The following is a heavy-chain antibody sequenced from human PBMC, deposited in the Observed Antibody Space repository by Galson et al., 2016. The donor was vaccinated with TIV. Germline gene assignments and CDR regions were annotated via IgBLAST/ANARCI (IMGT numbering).Heavy chain of an antibody. CDR2: IYPGDSDT. D-gene: IGHD6-13*01. Sequence: QSGAEVKKPGESLKISCKGSGYRFTNYWIGWVRQMPGKGLEWMGIIYPGDSDTRYSPSFQGQVTITADESISTAYLQWSSLKAPDTAMYYCASSSHSCSNRHYSSYYMDVWGIGTTVTVSS. CDR1: GYRFTNYW. J-gene: IGHJ6*03. CDR3: ASSSHSCSNRHYSSYYMDV. V-gene: IGHV5-51*03.